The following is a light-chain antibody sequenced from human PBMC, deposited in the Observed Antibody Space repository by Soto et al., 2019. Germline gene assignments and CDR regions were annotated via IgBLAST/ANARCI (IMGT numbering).Light chain of an antibody. Sequence: DIQMTQSPSTLSASVGDRVTITCRASQSISSWLAWYQQKPGKAPKLLIYDASSLESGVPSRFSGSGSGTEFPLTISSLQPDDFATYYCQQKRTFGQGTKVEIK. CDR1: QSISSW. V-gene: IGKV1-5*01. CDR3: QQKRT. CDR2: DAS. J-gene: IGKJ1*01.